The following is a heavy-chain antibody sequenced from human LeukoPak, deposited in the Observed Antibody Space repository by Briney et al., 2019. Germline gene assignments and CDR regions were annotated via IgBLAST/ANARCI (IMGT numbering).Heavy chain of an antibody. CDR1: GGTFSSYA. V-gene: IGHV1-69*13. CDR2: IIPIFGTA. D-gene: IGHD6-6*01. J-gene: IGHJ3*02. Sequence: ASVKVSCKASGGTFSSYAISWVRQAPGQGLEWMGGIIPIFGTANYAQKFQGRVTITADESTSTAYMELSSLRSEDTAVYYCAREVFNYYSSSSGWYAFDIWGQGTMVTVSS. CDR3: AREVFNYYSSSSGWYAFDI.